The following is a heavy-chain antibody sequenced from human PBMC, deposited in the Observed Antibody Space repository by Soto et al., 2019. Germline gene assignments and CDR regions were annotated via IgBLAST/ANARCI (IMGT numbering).Heavy chain of an antibody. V-gene: IGHV4-30-4*01. CDR1: GGSISSGDYY. D-gene: IGHD2-2*01. CDR2: IYYSGST. CDR3: ARVSTNYYYYYGMDV. J-gene: IGHJ6*02. Sequence: QVQLQESGPGLVKPSQTLSLTCTVSGGSISSGDYYWSWIRQPPGKGLEWIGYIYYSGSTYYNPSLKSRVTISVDTSKNQFSLKLSSVTAADTAMYYCARVSTNYYYYYGMDVWGQGTTVTVSS.